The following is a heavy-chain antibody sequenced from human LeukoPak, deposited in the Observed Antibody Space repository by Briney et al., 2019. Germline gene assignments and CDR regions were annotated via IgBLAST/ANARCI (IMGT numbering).Heavy chain of an antibody. CDR3: ARDEPGFGEFLLY. CDR1: GFTFSSYA. J-gene: IGHJ4*02. D-gene: IGHD3-10*01. Sequence: GGSLRLSCAASGFTFSSYAMSWVRQAPGKGLEWVSAISGSGGSTYYADSVKGRFTISRDNSKNSLYLQMNSLRAEDTAVYYCARDEPGFGEFLLYWGQGTLVTVPS. CDR2: ISGSGGST. V-gene: IGHV3-23*01.